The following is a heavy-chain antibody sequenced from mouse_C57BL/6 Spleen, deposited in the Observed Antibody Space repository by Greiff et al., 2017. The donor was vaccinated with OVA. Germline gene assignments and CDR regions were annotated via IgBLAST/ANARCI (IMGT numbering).Heavy chain of an antibody. CDR1: GFSFNTYA. D-gene: IGHD1-1*01. CDR2: IRSKSNNYAT. Sequence: DVQLQESGGGLVQPKGSLKLSCAASGFSFNTYAMNWVRQAPGKGLEWVARIRSKSNNYATYYADSVKDRFTISRDDSESMLYLQMNNLKTEDTAMYYCVRHGSSYFDYWGQGTTLTVSS. V-gene: IGHV10-1*01. J-gene: IGHJ2*01. CDR3: VRHGSSYFDY.